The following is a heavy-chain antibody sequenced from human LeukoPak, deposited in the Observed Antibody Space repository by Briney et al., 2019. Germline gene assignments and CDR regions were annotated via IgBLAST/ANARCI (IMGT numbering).Heavy chain of an antibody. V-gene: IGHV3-64*01. CDR1: GFTFNNYA. D-gene: IGHD3-3*02. J-gene: IGHJ4*02. Sequence: GALRLSCASSGFTFNNYAMHWVRQAPGKGLEYVSGISGNGGGRHYANSVKVRFTISRDNSKNTLYLQMGSLRAEDMAVYYCARTFFTSHYFDYWGQGTLVTVSS. CDR2: ISGNGGGR. CDR3: ARTFFTSHYFDY.